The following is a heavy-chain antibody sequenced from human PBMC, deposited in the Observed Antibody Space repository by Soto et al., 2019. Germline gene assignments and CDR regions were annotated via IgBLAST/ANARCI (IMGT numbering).Heavy chain of an antibody. Sequence: QITLKESGPTLVKPTQTLTLTCTFPGFSLSSIGEGVGWIRQPPGKALEWLALIYWDDDKRYSPSLKSRLTITKDTSKNHVVLTMTNMDPVDTATYYCVQSRCGGDCLQSYSSHSYYGLDVWGQGTTVTVSS. D-gene: IGHD2-21*02. CDR2: IYWDDDK. CDR1: GFSLSSIGEG. V-gene: IGHV2-5*02. J-gene: IGHJ6*02. CDR3: VQSRCGGDCLQSYSSHSYYGLDV.